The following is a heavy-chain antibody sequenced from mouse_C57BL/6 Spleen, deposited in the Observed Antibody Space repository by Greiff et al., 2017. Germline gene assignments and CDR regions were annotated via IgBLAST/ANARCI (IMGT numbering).Heavy chain of an antibody. Sequence: QVQLQQPGAELVKPGASVEMSCKASGYTFTSYWITWVKQRPGQGLEWIGDIYPGSGSTNYNEKFKSKATLTVDTSSSTAYMQLSSLTSEDSAVYYCARGNYDYDRGFAYWGQGTLVTVSA. CDR2: IYPGSGST. J-gene: IGHJ3*01. V-gene: IGHV1-55*01. CDR1: GYTFTSYW. CDR3: ARGNYDYDRGFAY. D-gene: IGHD2-4*01.